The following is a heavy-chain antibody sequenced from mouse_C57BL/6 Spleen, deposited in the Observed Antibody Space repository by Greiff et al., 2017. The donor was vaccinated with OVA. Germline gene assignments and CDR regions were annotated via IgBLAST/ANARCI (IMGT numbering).Heavy chain of an antibody. V-gene: IGHV5-9-1*02. CDR2: ISSGGDYI. J-gene: IGHJ1*03. CDR1: GFTFSSYA. D-gene: IGHD1-1*01. Sequence: EVQVVESGEGLVKPGGSLKLSCAASGFTFSSYAMSWVRQTPEKRLEWVAYISSGGDYIYYADTVKGRFTISRDNARNTLYLQMSSLKSEDTAMYYCTRDTPSYYGSSHWYFDVWGTGTTVTVSS. CDR3: TRDTPSYYGSSHWYFDV.